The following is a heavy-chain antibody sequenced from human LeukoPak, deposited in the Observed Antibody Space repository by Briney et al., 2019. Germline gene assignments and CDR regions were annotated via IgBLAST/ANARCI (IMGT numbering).Heavy chain of an antibody. Sequence: PPETLSLTCAVYGGSFSGYYWSWIRQPPGKGMAWIGEINHSGSTNYNPSLKSRVTISVDTSKNQFSLKLSSVTAADTAVYYCARGLYSSSWPLDYWGQGTLVTVSS. CDR2: INHSGST. J-gene: IGHJ4*02. CDR1: GGSFSGYY. D-gene: IGHD6-13*01. V-gene: IGHV4-34*01. CDR3: ARGLYSSSWPLDY.